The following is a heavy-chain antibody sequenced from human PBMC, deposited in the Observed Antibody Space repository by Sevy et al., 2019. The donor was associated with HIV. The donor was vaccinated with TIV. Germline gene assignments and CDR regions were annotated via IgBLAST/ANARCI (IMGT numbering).Heavy chain of an antibody. J-gene: IGHJ6*02. V-gene: IGHV5-51*01. CDR2: IFPGDSDT. CDR3: ASARGIPNYYYGMDV. Sequence: GESLKISCQGSGYSFTTYWIGWVRQMPGKGLEWMGIIFPGDSDTRYSPTCQGQVTISADNSIGTAYLQWRSLKASDTAMYYCASARGIPNYYYGMDVWGQGTTVTVSS. CDR1: GYSFTTYW. D-gene: IGHD1-26*01.